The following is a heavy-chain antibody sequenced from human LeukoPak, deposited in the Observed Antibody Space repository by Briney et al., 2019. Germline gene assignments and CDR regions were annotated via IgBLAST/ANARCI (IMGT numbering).Heavy chain of an antibody. V-gene: IGHV4-31*03. D-gene: IGHD6-6*01. CDR3: ARGYSSSPTTCWFDP. Sequence: SQTLSLTCTVSGGPISSGGYYWSWIRQHPGKGLEWIGYIYYSGSTYYNPSLKSRVTISIDTSKNQFSLKLSSVTAADTAVYYCARGYSSSPTTCWFDPWGQGTLVTVSS. CDR2: IYYSGST. CDR1: GGPISSGGYY. J-gene: IGHJ5*02.